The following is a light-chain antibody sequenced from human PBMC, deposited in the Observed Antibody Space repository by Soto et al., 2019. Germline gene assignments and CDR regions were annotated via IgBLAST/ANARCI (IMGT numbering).Light chain of an antibody. CDR1: QSINYW. V-gene: IGKV1-5*01. J-gene: IGKJ2*01. CDR3: QQYDGH. CDR2: GAS. Sequence: DIQVTQSPSTLSASVGDSVTITCRASQSINYWLAWYQQKPGKAPRLLIYGASSLQSGVPSRFSGSGSETELTLTISSLQPDDFATYYCQQYDGHFGQGTKLEVK.